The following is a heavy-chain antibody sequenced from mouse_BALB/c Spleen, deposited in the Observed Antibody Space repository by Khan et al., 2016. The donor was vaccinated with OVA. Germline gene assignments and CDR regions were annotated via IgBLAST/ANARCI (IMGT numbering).Heavy chain of an antibody. D-gene: IGHD2-13*01. CDR2: ISDGGSYP. V-gene: IGHV5-4*02. J-gene: IGHJ3*01. Sequence: EVELVESGGGLVKPGGSLKLSCAVSGFTFSDYYMYWVRQTPEKRLEWVATISDGGSYPYYPDTVKGRFTISRDDVKNILYLQMSSLKAEDTAIYYWARGYYGDPFAYWGQGTLVTVSA. CDR3: ARGYYGDPFAY. CDR1: GFTFSDYY.